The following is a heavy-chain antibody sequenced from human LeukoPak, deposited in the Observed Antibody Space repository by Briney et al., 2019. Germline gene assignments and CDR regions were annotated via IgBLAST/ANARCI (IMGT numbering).Heavy chain of an antibody. Sequence: PGRSLRLSCAASGFTFSSYTMHWVRQAPGKGLEWVAVISYDGSNKHYADSVKGRFTVSRDNSQDTLYLQMNSLIPEDTVLYYCARDVSAGGLDYWGQGTLVPVSS. D-gene: IGHD2-8*02. J-gene: IGHJ4*02. V-gene: IGHV3-30-3*01. CDR3: ARDVSAGGLDY. CDR2: ISYDGSNK. CDR1: GFTFSSYT.